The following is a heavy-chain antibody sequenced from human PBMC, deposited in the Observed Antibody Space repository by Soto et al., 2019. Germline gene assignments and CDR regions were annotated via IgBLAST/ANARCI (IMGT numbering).Heavy chain of an antibody. CDR3: SGDLRYCSGGSCCEYFDY. CDR2: IIPILGIA. J-gene: IGHJ4*02. D-gene: IGHD2-15*01. V-gene: IGHV1-69*02. Sequence: QVQLVQSGAEVKKPGSSVKVSCKASGGTFSSYTISWVRQAPGQGLEWMGRIIPILGIANYAQKFQGRVTITADKSKSTGYMEVRRLRSGDTAVYYWSGDLRYCSGGSCCEYFDYWGQGTLVTVSS. CDR1: GGTFSSYT.